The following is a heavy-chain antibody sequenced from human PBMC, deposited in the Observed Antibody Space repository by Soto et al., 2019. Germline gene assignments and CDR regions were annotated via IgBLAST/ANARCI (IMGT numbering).Heavy chain of an antibody. CDR2: INAGNGNT. D-gene: IGHD2-15*01. V-gene: IGHV1-3*01. CDR3: AREGVPGDCSGGSCHDDAFDS. CDR1: GYTFTSYA. J-gene: IGHJ3*02. Sequence: ASVKVSCKASGYTFTSYAMHWVRQAPGQRLEWMGWINAGNGNTKYSQKFQGRVTITRDTSASTAYMELSSLRSEDTAVYYCAREGVPGDCSGGSCHDDAFDSWGQGTMVPVAS.